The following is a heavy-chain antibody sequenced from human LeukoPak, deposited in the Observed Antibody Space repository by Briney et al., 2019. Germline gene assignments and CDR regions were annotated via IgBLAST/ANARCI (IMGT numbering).Heavy chain of an antibody. V-gene: IGHV4-34*01. D-gene: IGHD3-22*01. CDR2: INHSGST. CDR1: GGSFSGYY. Sequence: SETLSLTCAVYGGSFSGYYWSWIRQPPGKGLEWIGEINHSGSTNYNPSLKSRVTISVDTSKNQFSLQLSSVIAADTAVYYCARGRRIWKDSRNYLDYWGQGTLVTVSS. J-gene: IGHJ4*02. CDR3: ARGRRIWKDSRNYLDY.